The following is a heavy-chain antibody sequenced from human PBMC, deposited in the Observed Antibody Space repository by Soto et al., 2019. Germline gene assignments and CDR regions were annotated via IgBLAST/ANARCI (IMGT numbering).Heavy chain of an antibody. V-gene: IGHV4-39*01. CDR3: VSLTPSGYSYSTTY. CDR2: IYYSGST. D-gene: IGHD5-18*01. J-gene: IGHJ4*02. Sequence: SETLSLTCTVSGGSISGSSYYWGWIRQPPGKGLEWIGTIYYSGSTYYSPSLKSRVTLSVDTSNNHFSLKLSSVTAADTAVYYCVSLTPSGYSYSTTYWGQGTLVTVSS. CDR1: GGSISGSSYY.